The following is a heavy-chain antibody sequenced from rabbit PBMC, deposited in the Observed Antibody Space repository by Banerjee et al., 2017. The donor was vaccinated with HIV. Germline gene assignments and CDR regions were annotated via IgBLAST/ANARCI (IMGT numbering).Heavy chain of an antibody. J-gene: IGHJ4*01. V-gene: IGHV1S40*01. Sequence: QSLEESGGDLVKPGASLTLTCKASGFDLSSYYYMCWVRQAPGKGLEWIACINAGDSGNAYYASWAKGRFTISKTSSTTVTLQMTSLTAADTATYFCARSWAGYTSYGSTINLWGQGTLVTVS. CDR3: ARSWAGYTSYGSTINL. CDR2: INAGDSGNA. CDR1: GFDLSSYYY. D-gene: IGHD5-1*01.